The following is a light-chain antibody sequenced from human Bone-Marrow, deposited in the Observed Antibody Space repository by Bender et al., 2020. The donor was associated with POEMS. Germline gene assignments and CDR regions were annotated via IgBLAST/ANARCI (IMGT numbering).Light chain of an antibody. CDR3: GSYAVSNILL. CDR1: SSDIGTYNF. Sequence: QSALTQPASVSGSPGQSITISCTGTSSDIGTYNFVSWYQQLPGNAPKLMLYDVNNRPSGVSNRFSGSKSGNTASLTISGLQAEDEADYYCGSYAVSNILLFGGGTRLTVL. V-gene: IGLV2-14*03. CDR2: DVN. J-gene: IGLJ2*01.